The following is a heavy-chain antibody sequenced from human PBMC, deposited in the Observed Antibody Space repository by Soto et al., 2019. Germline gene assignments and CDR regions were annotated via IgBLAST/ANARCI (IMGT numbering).Heavy chain of an antibody. CDR2: ISYDGSNK. J-gene: IGHJ6*02. Sequence: GGSLRLSCAASGFTFSSYAMHWVRQAPGKGLEWVAVISYDGSNKYYADSVKGRFTISRDNSKNTLYLQMNSLRAEDTAVYYCARDLARSVFGVVIYYYYYYGMDVWGQGTTVTVSS. D-gene: IGHD3-3*01. CDR3: ARDLARSVFGVVIYYYYYYGMDV. V-gene: IGHV3-30-3*01. CDR1: GFTFSSYA.